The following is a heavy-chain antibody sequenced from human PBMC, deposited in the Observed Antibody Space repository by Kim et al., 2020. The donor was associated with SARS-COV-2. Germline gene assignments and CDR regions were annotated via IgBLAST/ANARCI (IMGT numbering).Heavy chain of an antibody. CDR2: IKQDGSEK. Sequence: GGSLRLSCAASGFTFSSYWMSWVRQAPGKGLEWVANIKQDGSEKYYVDSVKGRFTISRDNAKNSLYLQMNSLRAEDTAVYYCARDQWEQQLVPNSLFDYWGQGTLVTVSS. CDR1: GFTFSSYW. D-gene: IGHD6-13*01. J-gene: IGHJ4*02. V-gene: IGHV3-7*03. CDR3: ARDQWEQQLVPNSLFDY.